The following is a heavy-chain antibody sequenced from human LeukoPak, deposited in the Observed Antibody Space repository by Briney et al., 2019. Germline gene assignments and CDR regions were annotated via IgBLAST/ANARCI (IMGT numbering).Heavy chain of an antibody. D-gene: IGHD3-22*01. CDR3: AKGGYYYDSSGYYSWDY. V-gene: IGHV3-30*04. J-gene: IGHJ4*02. Sequence: GGSLRLSCAASGFTFSSYAMHWVRQAPGKGLEWVAVISYDGSNKYYADSVKGRFTISRDNSKNTLYLQMNSLRAEDTVVYYCAKGGYYYDSSGYYSWDYWGQGTLVTVSS. CDR2: ISYDGSNK. CDR1: GFTFSSYA.